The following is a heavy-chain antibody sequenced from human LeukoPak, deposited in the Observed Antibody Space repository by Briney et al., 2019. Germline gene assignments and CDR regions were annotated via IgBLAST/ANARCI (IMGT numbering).Heavy chain of an antibody. CDR1: GFTFSSYA. CDR3: AKDRAMVRGVIGFDY. D-gene: IGHD3-10*01. Sequence: PGGPLRLSCAASGFTFSSYAMSWVRQAPGKGLEWVSAISGSGGSTYYADSVKGRFTISRDNSKNTLYLQMNSLRAEDTAVYYCAKDRAMVRGVIGFDYWGQGALVTVSS. J-gene: IGHJ4*02. CDR2: ISGSGGST. V-gene: IGHV3-23*01.